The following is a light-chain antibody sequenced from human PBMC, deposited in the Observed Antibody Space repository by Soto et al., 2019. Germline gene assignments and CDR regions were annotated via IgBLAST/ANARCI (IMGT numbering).Light chain of an antibody. V-gene: IGKV1-5*03. CDR3: QQHNSYST. CDR2: KAS. J-gene: IGKJ1*01. Sequence: DIQMTQSPSTLSASVGDRVTITCRASQSISSWLAWYQQKPGKAPKLLIYKASSLESGVPSRFSGSGSGTEFTLTISSLQPDDFATYYCQQHNSYSTFGQGTRVEI. CDR1: QSISSW.